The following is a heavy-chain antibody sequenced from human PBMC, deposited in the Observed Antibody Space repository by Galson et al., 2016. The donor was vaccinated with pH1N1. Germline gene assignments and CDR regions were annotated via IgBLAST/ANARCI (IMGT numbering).Heavy chain of an antibody. D-gene: IGHD5-12*01. J-gene: IGHJ4*02. CDR3: ARLSIRHTPRDY. CDR2: IIDTGTT. V-gene: IGHV4-38-2*02. CDR1: AYSVSASYA. Sequence: TLSLTCTVSAYSVSASYAWGWIRQPPGKGLEWIGNIIDTGTTFYNPSLKSRVTISLDTSKSQFSLRLKSVTAADTAVYYCARLSIRHTPRDYWGQGILVTVSS.